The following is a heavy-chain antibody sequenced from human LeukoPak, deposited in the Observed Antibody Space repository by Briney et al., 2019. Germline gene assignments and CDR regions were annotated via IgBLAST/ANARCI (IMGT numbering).Heavy chain of an antibody. J-gene: IGHJ6*02. Sequence: PSQTLSLTSALSGGSFSGYYWCWIRQPPGTGLEWIGEINHSGSTNYNPSLKSRVTISVDTSKNQFSLKLSSVTAADTAVYYCARDKWRVYGMDVWGQGTTVTVSS. CDR3: ARDKWRVYGMDV. CDR1: GGSFSGYY. D-gene: IGHD2-8*01. V-gene: IGHV4-34*01. CDR2: INHSGST.